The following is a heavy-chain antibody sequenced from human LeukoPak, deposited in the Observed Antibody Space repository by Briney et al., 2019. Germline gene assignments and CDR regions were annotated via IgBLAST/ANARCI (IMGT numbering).Heavy chain of an antibody. J-gene: IGHJ6*04. CDR1: GGSISSYY. V-gene: IGHV4-59*01. CDR3: ARAGSSSWTGYYYYGMDV. Sequence: SETLSLTCTVSGGSISSYYWSWIRQPPGKGLEWIGYIYYSGSTNYNPSLKSRVTISVDTSKNQFSLKLSSVTAADTAVYYCARAGSSSWTGYYYYGMDVWGKGTTVTVSS. D-gene: IGHD6-13*01. CDR2: IYYSGST.